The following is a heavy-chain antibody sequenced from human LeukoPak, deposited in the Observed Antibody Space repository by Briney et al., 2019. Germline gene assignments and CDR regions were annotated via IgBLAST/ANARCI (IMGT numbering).Heavy chain of an antibody. Sequence: ASVKVSCKASGYTFTSYDINWVRQATGQGLEWMGWMNPNSGNTGYAQKFQGRVTMTRNTSISTACMELSSLRSEDTAVYYCARGRAAAGTPFDYWGQGTLVTVSS. D-gene: IGHD6-13*01. J-gene: IGHJ4*02. CDR3: ARGRAAAGTPFDY. CDR1: GYTFTSYD. CDR2: MNPNSGNT. V-gene: IGHV1-8*01.